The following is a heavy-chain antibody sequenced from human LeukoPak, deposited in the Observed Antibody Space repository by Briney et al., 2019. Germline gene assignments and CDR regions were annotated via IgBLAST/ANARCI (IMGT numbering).Heavy chain of an antibody. Sequence: ASEKVSCKASGGTFSSYAISWVRQAPGQGLEWMGGIIPIFGTANYAQKFQGRVTITADESTSTDYMEVSSLRSEDTAVYYCAKDIGVIVPAAIRVWFDPWGQATLVTVSS. D-gene: IGHD2-2*01. CDR3: AKDIGVIVPAAIRVWFDP. V-gene: IGHV1-69*13. CDR1: GGTFSSYA. J-gene: IGHJ5*02. CDR2: IIPIFGTA.